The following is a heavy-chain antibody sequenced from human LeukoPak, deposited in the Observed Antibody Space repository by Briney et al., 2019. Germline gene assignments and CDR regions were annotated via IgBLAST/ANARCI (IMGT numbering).Heavy chain of an antibody. V-gene: IGHV4-59*08. J-gene: IGHJ4*02. Sequence: SETLSLTCTVSGGSISSYYWSWIRQPPGKGLEWIGYIYYSGSTNYNPSLKSRVTISVETSKNQSSLKLSSVTAADTAVYYCARHREPSRYFDWLLPYYFDYWGQGTLVTVSS. D-gene: IGHD3-9*01. CDR1: GGSISSYY. CDR3: ARHREPSRYFDWLLPYYFDY. CDR2: IYYSGST.